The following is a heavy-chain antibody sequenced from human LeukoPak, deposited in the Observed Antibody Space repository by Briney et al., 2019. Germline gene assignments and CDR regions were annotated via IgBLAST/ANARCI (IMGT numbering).Heavy chain of an antibody. V-gene: IGHV3-7*04. D-gene: IGHD5-18*01. CDR2: IKRDGSEK. Sequence: GGSLRLSCAASGFSFSSYWMNWVRQAPGKGLEWVANIKRDGSEKYYVDSVKGRFTISRDNAKNSLHPQMHSLRAEDTAVYYCARDLDTRNSYEFAYWGQGTLVTVSS. J-gene: IGHJ4*02. CDR1: GFSFSSYW. CDR3: ARDLDTRNSYEFAY.